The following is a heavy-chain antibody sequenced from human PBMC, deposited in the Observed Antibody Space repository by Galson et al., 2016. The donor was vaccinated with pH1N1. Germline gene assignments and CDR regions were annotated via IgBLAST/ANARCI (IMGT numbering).Heavy chain of an antibody. V-gene: IGHV3-49*04. J-gene: IGHJ4*02. CDR3: ARGLREFDH. Sequence: SLRISCATSGFNFGDYAMSWVRQAPGKGLQWVGFIRTKAHGGTTEYAASVKGRFIISRDDSKNIAYLQVNSLKTENTAVYYCARGLREFDHWGQGTLVTVSS. CDR2: IRTKAHGGTT. CDR1: GFNFGDYA.